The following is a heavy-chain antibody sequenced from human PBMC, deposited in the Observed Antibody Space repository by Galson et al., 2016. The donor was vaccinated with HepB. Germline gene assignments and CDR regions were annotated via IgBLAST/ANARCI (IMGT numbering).Heavy chain of an antibody. J-gene: IGHJ6*02. CDR1: GYTFPNYW. CDR3: ATRGSINSGSYVGMDV. V-gene: IGHV5-10-1*01. CDR2: IDPTDSYT. D-gene: IGHD6-19*01. Sequence: QSGAEVKKPGTSLRVSCKASGYTFPNYWITWVRQMPGKGLEWMGKIDPTDSYTKYSPSFEGHVTFSADKSINTVYLHWSSLKASDTAMYYCATRGSINSGSYVGMDVWGQGTTVTVSS.